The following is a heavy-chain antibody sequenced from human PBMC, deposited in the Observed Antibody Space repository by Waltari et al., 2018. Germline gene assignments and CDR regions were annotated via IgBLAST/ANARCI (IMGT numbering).Heavy chain of an antibody. V-gene: IGHV4-34*01. Sequence: QVQLQQWGAGLLKPSETLSLTCAVYGGSFSGYYWSWIRQPPGKGLEWIGEINHSGSTNYNPSLKSRVTISVDTSKNQFSLKLSSVTAADTAVDYCARRREQLGYFQHWGQGTLVTVSS. CDR3: ARRREQLGYFQH. CDR2: INHSGST. D-gene: IGHD6-13*01. CDR1: GGSFSGYY. J-gene: IGHJ1*01.